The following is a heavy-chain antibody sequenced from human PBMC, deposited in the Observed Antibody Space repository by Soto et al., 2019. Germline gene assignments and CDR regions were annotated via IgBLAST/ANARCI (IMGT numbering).Heavy chain of an antibody. V-gene: IGHV1-18*01. CDR2: ISAYNGNT. D-gene: IGHD6-6*01. Sequence: ASVKVSCKASGGTFSSYTTSWVRQAPAQGLEWMGWISAYNGNTNYAQKLQGRVTMTTDTSTSTAYMELRSLRSDDTAVYYCANSAYSSSSGYYFDYWGEGTLVTVSP. CDR1: GGTFSSYT. J-gene: IGHJ4*02. CDR3: ANSAYSSSSGYYFDY.